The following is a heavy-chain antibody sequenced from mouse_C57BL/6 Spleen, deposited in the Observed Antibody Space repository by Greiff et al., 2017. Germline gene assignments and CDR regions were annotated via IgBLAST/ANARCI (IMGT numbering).Heavy chain of an antibody. D-gene: IGHD2-1*01. CDR2: IHPNSGST. V-gene: IGHV1-64*01. Sequence: VQLQQPGAELVKPGASVKLSCKASGYTFTSYWMHWVKQRPGQGLEWIGMIHPNSGSTNYNEKFKSKATLTVDKSSSTAYMQLSSLTSEDSAVYYCARSGGHGNYWFAYWGQGTLVTVSA. CDR3: ARSGGHGNYWFAY. CDR1: GYTFTSYW. J-gene: IGHJ3*01.